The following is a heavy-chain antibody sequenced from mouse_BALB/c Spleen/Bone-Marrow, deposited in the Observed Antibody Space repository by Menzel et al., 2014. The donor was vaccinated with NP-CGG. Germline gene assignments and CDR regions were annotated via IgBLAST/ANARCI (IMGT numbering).Heavy chain of an antibody. CDR1: GFTFNTYA. D-gene: IGHD2-4*01. CDR2: IRSKSNNYAT. J-gene: IGHJ3*01. V-gene: IGHV10-1*02. Sequence: EVQLQESGGGLVQPKGSLKLSCAASGFTFNTYAMNWVRQAPGKGLEWVARIRSKSNNYATYYADPVKDRFTISRDDSQSMLYLQMNNLKTEDTAMYYCVRQNYDYAWFAYWGQGTLVTVSA. CDR3: VRQNYDYAWFAY.